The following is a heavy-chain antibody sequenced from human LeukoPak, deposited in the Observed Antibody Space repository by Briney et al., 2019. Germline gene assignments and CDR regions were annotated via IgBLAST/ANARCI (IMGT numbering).Heavy chain of an antibody. CDR1: GGSISSGGYY. CDR3: ATGRSARTYYYDSSGYYSGGDYYYYYGMDV. D-gene: IGHD3-22*01. CDR2: IYYSGST. Sequence: SQTLSLTCTVSGGSISSGGYYWSWIRQPPGKGLEWIGYIYYSGSTNYNPSLKSRVTISVDTSKNQFSLKLSSVTAADTAVYYCATGRSARTYYYDSSGYYSGGDYYYYYGMDVWGQGTTVTVSS. J-gene: IGHJ6*02. V-gene: IGHV4-61*08.